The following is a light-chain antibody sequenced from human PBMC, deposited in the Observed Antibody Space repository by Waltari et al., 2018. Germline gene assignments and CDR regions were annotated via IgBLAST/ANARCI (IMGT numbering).Light chain of an antibody. CDR1: NSNIGNNY. V-gene: IGLV1-51*01. CDR2: DNN. Sequence: QSVLTQPPSVSAAPGQTVTISCSGTNSNIGNNYVPWYQQLPGTAPTLLIYDNNKLPSGIPDRVSGSKSGRTATLAISGLQTGDEADYSCAIWDSSLNAIVFGGGTTLTVL. CDR3: AIWDSSLNAIV. J-gene: IGLJ3*02.